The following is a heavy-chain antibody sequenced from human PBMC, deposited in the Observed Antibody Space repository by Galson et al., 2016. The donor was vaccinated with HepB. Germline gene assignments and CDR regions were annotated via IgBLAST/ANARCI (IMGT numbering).Heavy chain of an antibody. CDR3: ARDAVAVAGTLHFYFYGMDV. CDR2: IVPILGMS. Sequence: SVKVSCKASGGTFSSYAFSWVRQAPGQGLEWMGRIVPILGMSNYAQKFQGRVTITADKSTSTVYMELSSLRSDDTAVYYCARDAVAVAGTLHFYFYGMDVWGQGTTVTVSS. D-gene: IGHD6-19*01. J-gene: IGHJ6*02. V-gene: IGHV1-69*04. CDR1: GGTFSSYA.